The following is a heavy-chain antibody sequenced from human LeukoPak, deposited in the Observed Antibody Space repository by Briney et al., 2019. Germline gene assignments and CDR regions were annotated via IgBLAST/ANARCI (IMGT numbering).Heavy chain of an antibody. CDR2: INSDGSST. Sequence: GGSLRLSCAASGFTFSSYWMHWVRQAPGKGLVWVSRINSDGSSTSYADSVKGRFTISRDNAKNTLYLQMNSLRAEDTAVYYCARRSSGSPPYYFGYWGQGTLVTVSS. CDR3: ARRSSGSPPYYFGY. V-gene: IGHV3-74*01. D-gene: IGHD1-26*01. J-gene: IGHJ4*02. CDR1: GFTFSSYW.